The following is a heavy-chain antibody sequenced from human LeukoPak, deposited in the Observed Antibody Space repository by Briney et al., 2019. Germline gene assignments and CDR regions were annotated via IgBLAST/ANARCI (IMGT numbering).Heavy chain of an antibody. CDR1: GFTFDDHA. J-gene: IGHJ4*02. CDR2: ISWDGGST. D-gene: IGHD1-1*01. Sequence: PGESLRLSCAASGFTFDDHAMQWVRQTPGKGLEWVSHISWDGGSTSYADSVKGRFTIYREKNKNSLYMQMNSLSPDDIVLYYCVKDKGYLVATVIFDYWGQGSLVTVSS. CDR3: VKDKGYLVATVIFDY. V-gene: IGHV3-43D*04.